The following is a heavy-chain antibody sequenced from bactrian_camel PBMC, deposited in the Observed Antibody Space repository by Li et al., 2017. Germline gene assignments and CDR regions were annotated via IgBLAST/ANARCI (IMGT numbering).Heavy chain of an antibody. D-gene: IGHD3*01. CDR3: AAVSTGPCLSVIAREPRRGDFQY. CDR2: ISSGGFET. CDR1: GGVFGDQC. J-gene: IGHJ4*01. V-gene: IGHV3S54*01. Sequence: HVQLVESGGGSVQAGGSLRLTCSASGGVFGDQCVGWFRQVPGKEREGVAAISSGGFETFYADAVKGRFSISQDSAKNTHYLQMYNLQVEDTATYYRAAVSTGPCLSVIAREPRRGDFQYWGQGTQVTVS.